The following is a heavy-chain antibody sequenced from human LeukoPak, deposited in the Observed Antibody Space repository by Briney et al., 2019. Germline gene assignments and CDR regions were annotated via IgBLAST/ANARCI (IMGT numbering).Heavy chain of an antibody. CDR2: MDPNSGET. CDR1: GYNFSVYY. D-gene: IGHD2-15*01. J-gene: IGHJ3*01. Sequence: ASVKVSCKGSGYNFSVYYMHWVRQAPGQGLEWMGWMDPNSGETIYAPKFQGRVSMTRDTSITTAYMELSSLTFDDSAIYYCATKGGLTPNTLAMWGHGTMVTVSS. CDR3: ATKGGLTPNTLAM. V-gene: IGHV1-2*02.